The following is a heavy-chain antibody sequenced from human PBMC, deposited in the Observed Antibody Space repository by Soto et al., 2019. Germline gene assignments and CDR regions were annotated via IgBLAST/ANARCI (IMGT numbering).Heavy chain of an antibody. J-gene: IGHJ5*02. Sequence: QVQLVQSGAEVKKPGASVKVSCKASGYTFTSYGISWVRQAPGQGLEWMGWISAYNGNTNYAQKLQGRVTMTTDTSTSTAYMELRSLRSDDTAVYYCARVRSYYGSGSPNWFDPWGQGTLVTVSS. CDR2: ISAYNGNT. CDR3: ARVRSYYGSGSPNWFDP. V-gene: IGHV1-18*01. CDR1: GYTFTSYG. D-gene: IGHD3-10*01.